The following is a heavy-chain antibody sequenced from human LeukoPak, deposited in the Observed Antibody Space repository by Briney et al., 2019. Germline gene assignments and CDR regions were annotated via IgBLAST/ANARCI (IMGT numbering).Heavy chain of an antibody. CDR1: GGAISSGDYY. Sequence: SETLSLTCTVSGGAISSGDYYWSWIRQPPGGGLEWIGYISYSGNTYYNPSLKSRVTISLDTSKSQFSLKLSSVTAADTAVYYCARGRVRCSGGSCYSFYMDVWGKGTTVTVSS. J-gene: IGHJ6*03. D-gene: IGHD2-15*01. CDR3: ARGRVRCSGGSCYSFYMDV. V-gene: IGHV4-30-4*08. CDR2: ISYSGNT.